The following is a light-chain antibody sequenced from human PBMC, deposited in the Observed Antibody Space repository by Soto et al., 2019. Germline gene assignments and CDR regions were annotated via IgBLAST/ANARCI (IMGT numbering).Light chain of an antibody. J-gene: IGLJ1*01. V-gene: IGLV2-14*01. Sequence: QSALTQPASVSGSPGQSINISCTGTSSDVGSYNYVSWYQHHPGKAPRLMIYASSNRPSGVSHRFSGSRSGNTASLTISGLQAEDEADYYCSSYTSGSTLYVFGTGTKVTVL. CDR2: ASS. CDR3: SSYTSGSTLYV. CDR1: SSDVGSYNY.